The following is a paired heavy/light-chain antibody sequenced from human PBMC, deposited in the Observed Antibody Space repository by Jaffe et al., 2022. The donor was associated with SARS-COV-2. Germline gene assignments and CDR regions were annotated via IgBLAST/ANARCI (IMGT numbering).Heavy chain of an antibody. V-gene: IGHV3-23*01. Sequence: EVQLLESGGGLVQPGGSLRLSCAASGFTLTKYAMTWVRRTPGKGLEWVSTIGGGGATYYADSVKGRFTISRDTSKNTLYLQMNNLRAEDTAVYHCAKDLIFGGGCFDFWGQGTLVTVSS. CDR2: IGGGGAT. CDR3: AKDLIFGGGCFDF. D-gene: IGHD3-3*01. CDR1: GFTLTKYA. J-gene: IGHJ4*02.
Light chain of an antibody. J-gene: IGKJ4*01. V-gene: IGKV3-11*01. CDR2: DSS. CDR3: QQRISWPPLT. Sequence: EIVLTQSPATLSLSPGEGATLSCRASQSVSSFLNWYQHKPGQAPRLLISDSSNRAAGVPARFSGSGSGTDFTLTISSLEPEDFAVYYCQQRISWPPLTFGGGTKVEIK. CDR1: QSVSSF.